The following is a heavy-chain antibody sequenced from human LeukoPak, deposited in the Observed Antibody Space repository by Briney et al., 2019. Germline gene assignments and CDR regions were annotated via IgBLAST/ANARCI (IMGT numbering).Heavy chain of an antibody. CDR1: GFTFSSYW. CDR3: ARDRWGYSYGGD. CDR2: IKEDGREK. J-gene: IGHJ4*02. D-gene: IGHD5-18*01. Sequence: GGSLRLSCAASGFTFSSYWMSWVRQAPGKGLEWVANIKEDGREKFYVDSVRGRFTISRDNAKNSLYLQMNSLRAEDTAVYYCARDRWGYSYGGDWGQGTLVTVSS. V-gene: IGHV3-7*03.